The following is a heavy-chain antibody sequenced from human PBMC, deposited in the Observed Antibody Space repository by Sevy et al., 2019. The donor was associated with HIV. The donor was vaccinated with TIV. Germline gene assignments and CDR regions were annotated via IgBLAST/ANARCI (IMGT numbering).Heavy chain of an antibody. D-gene: IGHD1-26*01. Sequence: SETLSLTCTVSGDSISSGSYYWSWIRQPAGKGLEWIGLIYTSGRTNYNPSLKSRVTMSVDTSKNQFSLKLSSVTAADTAVYYCARDRSGSYSRGYYFDYWGQGTLVTVSS. CDR3: ARDRSGSYSRGYYFDY. V-gene: IGHV4-61*02. CDR2: IYTSGRT. J-gene: IGHJ4*02. CDR1: GDSISSGSYY.